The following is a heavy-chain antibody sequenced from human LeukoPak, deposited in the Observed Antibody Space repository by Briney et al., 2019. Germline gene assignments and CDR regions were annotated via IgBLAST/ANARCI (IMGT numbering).Heavy chain of an antibody. CDR3: ARGSSNTWPHGAEYFEH. CDR1: GFAFNSFG. D-gene: IGHD2-15*01. V-gene: IGHV3-33*01. CDR2: VWYDGNKK. J-gene: IGHJ1*01. Sequence: GGSLRLSCAASGFAFNSFGLHWVRQAPGRGLEWVAVVWYDGNKKDYADSVKGRFTISRDNSDNTLYLQMDSLRVEDTAVYYCARGSSNTWPHGAEYFEHWGQGALVTVSS.